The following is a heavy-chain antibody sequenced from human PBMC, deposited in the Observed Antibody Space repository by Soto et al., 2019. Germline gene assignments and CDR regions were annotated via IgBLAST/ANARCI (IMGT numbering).Heavy chain of an antibody. CDR2: IYYSGST. Sequence: SETLSLTCTVSGGSISSYYWSWIRQPPGKGLEWIGYIYYSGSTNYNPSLKSRVTISVDTSKNQFSLKLSSVTAADTAVYYCAREPYSSSFDYWGQGTLVTVSS. J-gene: IGHJ4*02. CDR1: GGSISSYY. CDR3: AREPYSSSFDY. D-gene: IGHD6-6*01. V-gene: IGHV4-59*01.